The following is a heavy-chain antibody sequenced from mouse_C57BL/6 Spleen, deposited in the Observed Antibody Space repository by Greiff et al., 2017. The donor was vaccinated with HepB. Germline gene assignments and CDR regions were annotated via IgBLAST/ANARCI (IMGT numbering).Heavy chain of an antibody. Sequence: EVKLMESGGDLVKPGGSLKLSCAASGFTFSSYGMSWVRQTPDKRLEWVATISSGGSYTYYPDSVKGRFTISRDNAKNTLYLQMSSLKSEDTAMYYCATGYYNKRDWYFDVWGTGTTVTVSS. J-gene: IGHJ1*03. V-gene: IGHV5-6*01. CDR3: ATGYYNKRDWYFDV. CDR1: GFTFSSYG. D-gene: IGHD2-5*01. CDR2: ISSGGSYT.